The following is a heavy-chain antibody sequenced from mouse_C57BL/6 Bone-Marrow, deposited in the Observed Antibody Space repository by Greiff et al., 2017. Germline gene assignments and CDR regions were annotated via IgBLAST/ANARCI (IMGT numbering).Heavy chain of an antibody. CDR2: ILPGSGST. Sequence: QVQLQQSGAELMKPGASVKLSCKATGYTFTGYWIAWVKQRPGHGLEWIGEILPGSGSTNYNEKFKGKATFTADTSSNTAYMQLSSLTTEDSAVYYCAIDSAYCSNYDDMDYWGKGTSVTVSS. CDR1: GYTFTGYW. J-gene: IGHJ4*01. V-gene: IGHV1-9*01. CDR3: AIDSAYCSNYDDMDY. D-gene: IGHD2-5*01.